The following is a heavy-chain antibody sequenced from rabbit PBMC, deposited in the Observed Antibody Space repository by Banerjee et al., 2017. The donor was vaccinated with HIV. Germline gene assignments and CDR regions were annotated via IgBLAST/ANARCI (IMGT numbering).Heavy chain of an antibody. Sequence: QEQLEESGGDLVKPEGSLTLTCTASGFSFSSNYWLCWVRRAPGKGLEWIACIGAASTYSATWAKGRFTISKTSSTTVTLQMTSLTAADTATYFCAKTLAGSTYWHAFNLWGQGTLVTVS. D-gene: IGHD8-1*01. CDR1: GFSFSSNYW. J-gene: IGHJ4*01. CDR3: AKTLAGSTYWHAFNL. CDR2: IGAAST. V-gene: IGHV1S45*01.